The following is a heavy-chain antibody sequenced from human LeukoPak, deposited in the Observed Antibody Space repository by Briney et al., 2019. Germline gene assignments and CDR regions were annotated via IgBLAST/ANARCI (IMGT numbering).Heavy chain of an antibody. J-gene: IGHJ3*02. CDR3: AKIPRVVPAAISAFDI. D-gene: IGHD2-2*01. Sequence: GGSLRLSCAASGFTFSSYGMHWVRQAPGKGLEWVAFIRYDGSNKYYADSVKGRFTISRDNSKNTLYLQMNSLRAEDTAVYYCAKIPRVVPAAISAFDIWGQGTMVTVSS. V-gene: IGHV3-30*02. CDR1: GFTFSSYG. CDR2: IRYDGSNK.